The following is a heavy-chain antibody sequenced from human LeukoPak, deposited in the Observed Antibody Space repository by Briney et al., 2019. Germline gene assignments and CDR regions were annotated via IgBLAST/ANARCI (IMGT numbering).Heavy chain of an antibody. CDR3: ASLMYCGGDCYSSYWYFDL. CDR2: IIPIFGTA. Sequence: VKVSCKASGGTFSSYAISWVRQAPGQGLEWMGGIIPIFGTANYAQKFQGRVTITADESTSTAYMELSSLRSEDTAVYYCASLMYCGGDCYSSYWYFDLWGRGTLVTVSS. D-gene: IGHD2-21*02. V-gene: IGHV1-69*13. J-gene: IGHJ2*01. CDR1: GGTFSSYA.